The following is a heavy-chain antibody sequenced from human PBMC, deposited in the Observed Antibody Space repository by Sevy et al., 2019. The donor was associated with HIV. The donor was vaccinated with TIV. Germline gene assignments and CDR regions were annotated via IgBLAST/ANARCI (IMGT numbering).Heavy chain of an antibody. V-gene: IGHV3-23*01. J-gene: IGHJ1*01. Sequence: GGSLRLSCASSGFTFSSYAMSWVRQAPGKGLEWVSAISGSGGSTYYADSVKGRFTISRDNSKNTLYLQMNSLRAEDTAVYYCARWGAAAAGNYFQHWGQGTLVTVSS. D-gene: IGHD6-13*01. CDR3: ARWGAAAAGNYFQH. CDR1: GFTFSSYA. CDR2: ISGSGGST.